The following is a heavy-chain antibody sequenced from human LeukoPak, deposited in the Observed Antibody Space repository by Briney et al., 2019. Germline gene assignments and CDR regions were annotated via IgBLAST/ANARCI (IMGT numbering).Heavy chain of an antibody. V-gene: IGHV1-2*02. J-gene: IGHJ6*03. CDR1: GYTFTKSY. CDR2: INPNSGGT. D-gene: IGHD6-6*01. CDR3: ARVRRNSIAARPDYYYYYMDV. Sequence: ASVKVSCKASGYTFTKSYIHWVRQAPGQGLEWMGWINPNSGGTNYAQKFQGRVTMTRDTSISTAYMELSRLRSDDTAVYYCARVRRNSIAARPDYYYYYMDVWGKGTTVTVSS.